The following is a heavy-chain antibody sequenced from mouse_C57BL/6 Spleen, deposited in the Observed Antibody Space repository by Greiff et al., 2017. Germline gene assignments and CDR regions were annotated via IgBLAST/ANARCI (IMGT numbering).Heavy chain of an antibody. CDR2: IYPGSGTT. CDR1: GYTFTSYW. D-gene: IGHD1-1*01. J-gene: IGHJ2*01. CDR3: ARGLYYYGSSYLDY. V-gene: IGHV1-55*01. Sequence: QVQLQQPGAELVKPGASVKMSCKASGYTFTSYWITWVKQRPGQGLEWIGDIYPGSGTTSYNQKFKGKATLTVDQSSSTAYMQLNSLTSEDSAVXYCARGLYYYGSSYLDYWGQGTTLTVSS.